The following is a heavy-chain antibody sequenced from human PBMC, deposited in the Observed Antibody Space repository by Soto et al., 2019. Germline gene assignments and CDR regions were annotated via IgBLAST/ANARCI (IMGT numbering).Heavy chain of an antibody. D-gene: IGHD6-13*01. CDR1: GGSFSGYY. Sequence: SDTLSLTCAVYGGSFSGYYWSWIRQPPWKGLEWIGEINHSGSTNYNPSLKSRVTIPVDTSKNQFSLKLSSVTAADTAVYYCARGSRVAAAGTSVLYYYGMDVWGQGTTVTVSS. CDR2: INHSGST. J-gene: IGHJ6*02. V-gene: IGHV4-34*01. CDR3: ARGSRVAAAGTSVLYYYGMDV.